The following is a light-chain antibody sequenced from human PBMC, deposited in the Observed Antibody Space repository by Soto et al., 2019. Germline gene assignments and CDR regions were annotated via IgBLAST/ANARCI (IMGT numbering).Light chain of an antibody. V-gene: IGKV1-27*01. CDR2: AAS. J-gene: IGKJ5*01. Sequence: DIQMPQSPSSLSASVGDRVTITCRASQGISNYLAWYQQKPGKVPKLLIYAASTLQSGVPSRFSGSGSGTDFTLTISSLQPEDVATYYCQKYNSALTFGQGTRLEI. CDR3: QKYNSALT. CDR1: QGISNY.